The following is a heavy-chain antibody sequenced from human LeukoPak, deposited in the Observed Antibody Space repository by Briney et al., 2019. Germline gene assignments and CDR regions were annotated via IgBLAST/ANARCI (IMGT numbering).Heavy chain of an antibody. CDR2: INHSGST. CDR1: GGSFSGYY. CDR3: VRDRQHCSGGNCYSEDLPDS. V-gene: IGHV4-34*01. D-gene: IGHD2-15*01. Sequence: PSETLSLTCAVYGGSFSGYYWSWIRQPPGKGLEWIGEINHSGSTNYNPSLRSRVTISVDPSKKQFSLNLNSVTAADTAVYFCVRDRQHCSGGNCYSEDLPDSWGQGIVVAVSS. J-gene: IGHJ4*02.